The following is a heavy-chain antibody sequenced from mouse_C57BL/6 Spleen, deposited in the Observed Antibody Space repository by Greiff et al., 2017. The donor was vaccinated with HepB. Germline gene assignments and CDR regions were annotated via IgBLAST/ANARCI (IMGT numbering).Heavy chain of an antibody. V-gene: IGHV1-72*01. CDR3: AREHGSSYSYCDY. CDR2: IDPNSGGT. J-gene: IGHJ2*01. Sequence: QVQLQQPGAELVKPGASVKLSCKASGYTFTSSWMHWVKQRPGRGLEWIGRIDPNSGGTKYNEKFKSKATLTVDKSSSTAYMQLSSLTSEDSAVYDCAREHGSSYSYCDYWGQGTTLTVSS. CDR1: GYTFTSSW. D-gene: IGHD1-1*01.